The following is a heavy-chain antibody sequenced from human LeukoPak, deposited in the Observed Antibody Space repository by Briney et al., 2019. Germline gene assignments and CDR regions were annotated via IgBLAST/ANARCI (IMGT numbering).Heavy chain of an antibody. CDR3: ARLHYGGNYGYYYYMDV. J-gene: IGHJ6*03. CDR1: GGSFSGYY. V-gene: IGHV4-34*01. D-gene: IGHD4-23*01. CDR2: INHSGSA. Sequence: SETLSLTCAVYGGSFSGYYWSWIRQSPGKGLEWIGEINHSGSASYNPSLKSRVTISLDTSKNQFSLKLSSVTAADTAVYYCARLHYGGNYGYYYYMDVWGKGTTATISS.